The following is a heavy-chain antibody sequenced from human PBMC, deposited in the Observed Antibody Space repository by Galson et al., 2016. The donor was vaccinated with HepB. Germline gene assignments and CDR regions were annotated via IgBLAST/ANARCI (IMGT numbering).Heavy chain of an antibody. V-gene: IGHV4-39*01. J-gene: IGHJ3*01. CDR3: ARQQRAGLVNF. CDR1: GGSISSSSYY. D-gene: IGHD3/OR15-3a*01. CDR2: IFYTGTT. Sequence: SETLSLTCTVSGGSISSSSYYWGWIRQPPGKGLEWIGSIFYTGTTYYNPSLQNRVTISVDTSKDQFSLQLSSVTAADTAVYYCARQQRAGLVNFWGQGTMVTVSS.